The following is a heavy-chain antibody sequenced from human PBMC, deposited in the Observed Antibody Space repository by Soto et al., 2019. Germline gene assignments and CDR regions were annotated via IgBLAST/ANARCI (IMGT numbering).Heavy chain of an antibody. CDR2: ISSSSNYI. Sequence: PGGSLRLSCEASGFIFSRYAMNWVRQAPGKGLEWVSSISSSSNYIYYQESVKGRFTISRDNAKNSLFLQMNSLRAEVTALYYCARDHGGTGFLVYWGQGTLVTVSS. CDR3: ARDHGGTGFLVY. V-gene: IGHV3-21*01. CDR1: GFIFSRYA. D-gene: IGHD3-16*01. J-gene: IGHJ4*02.